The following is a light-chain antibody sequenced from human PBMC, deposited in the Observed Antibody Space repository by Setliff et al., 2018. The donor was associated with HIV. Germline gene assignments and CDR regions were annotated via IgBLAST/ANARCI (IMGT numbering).Light chain of an antibody. Sequence: QSALTQPASVSGSPGQSITVSCTGTSSDVGGYNYVSWYQQHPGEAPRLLIYDVSYRPSGISRRFSGSKSGSTASLTISGLQTEDEADYYCSSYPDNSTLDVFGTGTKVTVL. CDR2: DVS. J-gene: IGLJ1*01. CDR1: SSDVGGYNY. CDR3: SSYPDNSTLDV. V-gene: IGLV2-14*03.